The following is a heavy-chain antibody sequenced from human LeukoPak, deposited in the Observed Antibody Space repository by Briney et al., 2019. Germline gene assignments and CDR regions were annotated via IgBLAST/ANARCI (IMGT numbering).Heavy chain of an antibody. D-gene: IGHD3-10*01. Sequence: IPSETLSLTCAVYGGSFSGYYWSWIRQPPGKGLEWIGEINHSGSTNYNPSLKSRVTISVDTSKNQFSLKLSSVTAADTAVYYCARHPIWFGELLYVWAFDIWGQGTMVTVSS. CDR2: INHSGST. V-gene: IGHV4-34*01. CDR3: ARHPIWFGELLYVWAFDI. J-gene: IGHJ3*02. CDR1: GGSFSGYY.